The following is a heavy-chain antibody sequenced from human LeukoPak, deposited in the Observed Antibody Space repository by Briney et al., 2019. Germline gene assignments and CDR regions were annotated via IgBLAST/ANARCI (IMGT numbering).Heavy chain of an antibody. CDR2: ISGTSSHI. D-gene: IGHD1-26*01. CDR3: ATVRSPFSGSYPGYFDY. Sequence: KPGGSLRLSCAASGFTFSSYSMNWVRQAPGKGLEWVSYISGTSSHIYYADSVKGRFTISRDNAKNSLYLQMNRLRAEDTAVYYCATVRSPFSGSYPGYFDYWGQGTQVTVSS. J-gene: IGHJ4*02. CDR1: GFTFSSYS. V-gene: IGHV3-21*01.